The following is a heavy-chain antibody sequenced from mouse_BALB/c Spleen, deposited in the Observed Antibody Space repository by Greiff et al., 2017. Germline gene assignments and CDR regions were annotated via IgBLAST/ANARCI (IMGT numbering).Heavy chain of an antibody. CDR2: INPGSGGT. CDR1: GYAFTNYL. J-gene: IGHJ3*01. Sequence: VKLMESGAELVRPGTSVKVSCKASGYAFTNYLIEWVKQRPGQGLEWIGVINPGSGGTNYNEKFKGKATLTADKSSSTAYMQLSSLTSDDSAVYFCARCYYGSSSWFAYWGQGTLVTVSA. CDR3: ARCYYGSSSWFAY. D-gene: IGHD1-1*01. V-gene: IGHV1-54*01.